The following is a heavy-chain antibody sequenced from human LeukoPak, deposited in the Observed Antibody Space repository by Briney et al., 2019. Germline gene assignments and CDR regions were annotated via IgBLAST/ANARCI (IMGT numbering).Heavy chain of an antibody. Sequence: PGGSLRLSCAASGFTFSSYAMSWVRQAPGKGLEWVSAISGSGGSTYYADSVKGRFTISRDNSKNTLYLQMNSLRAEDTAVYYCAKDLTSYYYDSSGYYSGDYWGQGTLVTVSS. CDR3: AKDLTSYYYDSSGYYSGDY. V-gene: IGHV3-23*01. J-gene: IGHJ4*02. D-gene: IGHD3-22*01. CDR2: ISGSGGST. CDR1: GFTFSSYA.